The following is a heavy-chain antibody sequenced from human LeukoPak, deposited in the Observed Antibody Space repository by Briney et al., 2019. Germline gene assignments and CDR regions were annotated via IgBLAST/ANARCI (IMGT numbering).Heavy chain of an antibody. Sequence: SETLSLTCTVSGDSIRSGGHFWSWIRPPPEKGLEWIGYIYYSGTTKYNPSLKSRVTISVDTSTNQFSLKLTSVTAADTAVYYCAREIITEGDCFDPWGQGILVTVSS. D-gene: IGHD3-10*01. CDR3: AREIITEGDCFDP. CDR1: GDSIRSGGHF. J-gene: IGHJ5*02. CDR2: IYYSGTT. V-gene: IGHV4-31*03.